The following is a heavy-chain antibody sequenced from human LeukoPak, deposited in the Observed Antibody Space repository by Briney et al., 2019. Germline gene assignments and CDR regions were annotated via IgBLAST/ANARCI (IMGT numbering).Heavy chain of an antibody. J-gene: IGHJ3*02. CDR2: IGTAGDT. Sequence: GGSLRLSCAASGFTFSSYDMHWVRQATGKGLEWVSAIGTAGDTYYPGSVKGRFTMSRENAKNSLCLQMNSLRAGDTAVYYCARVAGATDAFDIWGQGTMVTVSS. CDR3: ARVAGATDAFDI. D-gene: IGHD3-16*01. V-gene: IGHV3-13*01. CDR1: GFTFSSYD.